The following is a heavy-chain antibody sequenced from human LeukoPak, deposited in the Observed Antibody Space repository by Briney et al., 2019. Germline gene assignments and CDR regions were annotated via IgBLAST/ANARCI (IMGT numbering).Heavy chain of an antibody. Sequence: PGGSLRLSCAASGFTFSSYSMNWVRQAPGKGLEWVSSISSSSSYIYYADSVKGRFTISRDNAKNSLYLQMNSLRAEDTAVYYCARGLTMVRGVEVYYMDVWGKGTTVTVSS. J-gene: IGHJ6*03. D-gene: IGHD3-10*01. CDR3: ARGLTMVRGVEVYYMDV. CDR1: GFTFSSYS. V-gene: IGHV3-21*01. CDR2: ISSSSSYI.